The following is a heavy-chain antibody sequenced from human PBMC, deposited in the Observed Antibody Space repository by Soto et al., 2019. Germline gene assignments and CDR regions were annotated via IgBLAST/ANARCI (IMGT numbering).Heavy chain of an antibody. V-gene: IGHV3-30*03. J-gene: IGHJ4*02. CDR2: ISYDGNRK. CDR1: GFTFSSYG. CDR3: ARKGYGGRWSLDY. D-gene: IGHD2-15*01. Sequence: QVQLVESGGGVVQPGRSLRLSCAASGFTFSSYGMHWARQAPGEGLEWVAVISYDGNRKYYADSVKGRFTISRDFSKNTVDLHMNSVRVEDTAVYFCARKGYGGRWSLDYWGQGILVTGSS.